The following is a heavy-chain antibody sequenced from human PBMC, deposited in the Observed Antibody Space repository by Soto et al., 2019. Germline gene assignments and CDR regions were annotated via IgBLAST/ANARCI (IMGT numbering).Heavy chain of an antibody. D-gene: IGHD6-25*01. CDR2: IQSDGSSI. Sequence: EVQMVESGGGLVQPGGSLRLSCAASGFIFNNYWMHWVRQVPGKGLMWVSRIQSDGSSIDYADSVKGRFTISRDNARNTVYLQMNSLRVEDTAVYYCVRRGGIDHWGQGTLVTVSS. CDR3: VRRGGIDH. CDR1: GFIFNNYW. J-gene: IGHJ4*02. V-gene: IGHV3-74*01.